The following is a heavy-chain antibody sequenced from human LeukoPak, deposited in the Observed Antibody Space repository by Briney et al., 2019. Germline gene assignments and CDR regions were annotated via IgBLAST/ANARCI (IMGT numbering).Heavy chain of an antibody. D-gene: IGHD3-22*01. CDR2: IIPIFGTA. CDR1: GGTFSSYA. V-gene: IGHV1-69*05. CDR3: AREYYYDSSGYYDY. J-gene: IGHJ4*02. Sequence: SVKVSCKASGGTFSSYAISWVRQAPGQGLEWMGGIIPIFGTANYAQKFQGRVTITTDESTSTAYMELSSLRSEDTAVYYCAREYYYDSSGYYDYWGQGTLVTVSS.